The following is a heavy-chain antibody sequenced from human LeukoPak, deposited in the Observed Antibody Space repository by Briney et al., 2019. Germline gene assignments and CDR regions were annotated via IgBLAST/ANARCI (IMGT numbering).Heavy chain of an antibody. J-gene: IGHJ4*02. Sequence: SETLSLTCAVSGGSISSSNWWSWVRQPPGKGLEWIGEIYHSGSTNYNPSLKSRVTISVDKSKNQFSLKLSSVTAADTAVYYCATGRYSSGWIGDYWGQGTLVTVSS. V-gene: IGHV4-4*02. CDR2: IYHSGST. D-gene: IGHD6-19*01. CDR3: ATGRYSSGWIGDY. CDR1: GGSISSSNW.